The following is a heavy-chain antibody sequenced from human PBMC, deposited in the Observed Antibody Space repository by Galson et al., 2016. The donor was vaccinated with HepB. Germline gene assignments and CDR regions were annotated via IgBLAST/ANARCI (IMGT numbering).Heavy chain of an antibody. CDR1: GDTFSRYG. V-gene: IGHV1-69*06. D-gene: IGHD3-9*01. Sequence: SVKVSCKASGDTFSRYGIGWVRQAPGRGLEWMGGIIPFFGTANYAQNFEDRVTINADKSTSTAYMELSSLRYEDTAVYYCARVRVDYFAYWGQGTLVTVTS. CDR3: ARVRVDYFAY. J-gene: IGHJ4*02. CDR2: IIPFFGTA.